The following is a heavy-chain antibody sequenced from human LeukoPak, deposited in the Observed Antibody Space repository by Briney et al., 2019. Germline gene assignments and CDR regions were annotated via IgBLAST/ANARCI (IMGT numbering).Heavy chain of an antibody. V-gene: IGHV4-61*09. J-gene: IGHJ4*02. D-gene: IGHD3-22*01. CDR1: GGSISSGSYY. Sequence: SQTLSLTCTVSGGSISSGSYYWSWIRQPAGTGLEWIGEVNHSGTTNYNPSLKSRVTLSVDTSKNQFSLKLSSVTAADTAVYYCARRYYYDSSGYYDYWGQGTLVTVSS. CDR2: VNHSGTT. CDR3: ARRYYYDSSGYYDY.